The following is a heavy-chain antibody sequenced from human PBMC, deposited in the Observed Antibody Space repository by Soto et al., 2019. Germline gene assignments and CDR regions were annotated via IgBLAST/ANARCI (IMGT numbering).Heavy chain of an antibody. CDR2: ISYHGSNK. J-gene: IGHJ6*04. Sequence: RESLRHSCAASDFPFSTYGMHWVRQAPGKGLEWVAVISYHGSNKYYADSVRGRFTISRDNSKNTLNLQMNSLRAEDTAVYYCAIDVRTNYYESGNPVFGMHVGANGTTVKGSS. D-gene: IGHD3-10*01. CDR3: AIDVRTNYYESGNPVFGMHV. V-gene: IGHV3-30*03. CDR1: DFPFSTYG.